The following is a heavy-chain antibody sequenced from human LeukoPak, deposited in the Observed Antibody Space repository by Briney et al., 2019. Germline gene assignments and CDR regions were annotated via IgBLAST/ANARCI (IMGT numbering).Heavy chain of an antibody. D-gene: IGHD3-10*01. Sequence: SETLSLTCAVYGGSFSGYYWSWIRQPAGKGLEWIGRIYTSGSTNYNPSLKSRVTISVDTSKNQFSLKLSSVTAADTAVYYCARSDYYYGSGSYRAGFDYWGQGTLVTVSS. CDR2: IYTSGST. J-gene: IGHJ4*02. V-gene: IGHV4-59*10. CDR3: ARSDYYYGSGSYRAGFDY. CDR1: GGSFSGYY.